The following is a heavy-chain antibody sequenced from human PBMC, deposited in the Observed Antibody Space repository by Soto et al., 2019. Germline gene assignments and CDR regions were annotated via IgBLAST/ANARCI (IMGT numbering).Heavy chain of an antibody. V-gene: IGHV3-15*07. CDR3: TTDFRRITIFGVVIITPDDAFDI. CDR1: YFTFNNAW. D-gene: IGHD3-3*01. J-gene: IGHJ3*02. Sequence: TVGSLRLSCSASYFTFNNAWINWVLHSPFKLLEFFCRIKSKTDGGTPDYAAPVKGRFTISRDDSKNTLYLQMNSLKTEDTAVYYCTTDFRRITIFGVVIITPDDAFDIWGQGTMVTVSS. CDR2: IKSKTDGGTP.